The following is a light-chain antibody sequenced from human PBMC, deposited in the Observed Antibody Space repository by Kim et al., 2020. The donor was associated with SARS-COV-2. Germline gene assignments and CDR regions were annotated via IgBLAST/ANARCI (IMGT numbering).Light chain of an antibody. CDR1: QTVLYNSNNKNY. CDR3: QQYFSTPIT. Sequence: DIVMTQSPDSLAVSLGERATINCKSSQTVLYNSNNKNYFSWYQQKPGQPPKLLIYSASTRESGVPDRFSGSGSGTDFTLTISSLQAEDVAVYYCQQYFSTPITFGQGTRLEIK. J-gene: IGKJ5*01. CDR2: SAS. V-gene: IGKV4-1*01.